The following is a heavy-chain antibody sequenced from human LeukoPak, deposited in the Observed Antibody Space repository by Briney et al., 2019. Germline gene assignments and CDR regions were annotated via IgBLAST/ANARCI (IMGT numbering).Heavy chain of an antibody. Sequence: SVKVSCKASGGTFSSYAISWVRQAPGQGLEWMGGIIPIFGTANYAQKFQGRVTITADESTSTAYMELSSLRSGDTAVYYCARDLFGSQNYFDYWGQGTLVTVSS. CDR3: ARDLFGSQNYFDY. V-gene: IGHV1-69*01. CDR2: IIPIFGTA. CDR1: GGTFSSYA. D-gene: IGHD3-10*01. J-gene: IGHJ4*02.